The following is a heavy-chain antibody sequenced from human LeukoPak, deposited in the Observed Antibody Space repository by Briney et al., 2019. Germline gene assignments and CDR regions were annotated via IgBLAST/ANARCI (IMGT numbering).Heavy chain of an antibody. D-gene: IGHD2-2*01. Sequence: GGSLRLSCAASGFTFSSYAMSWVRQAPGKGLEGVSAISGSGGSTYYADSVKGRFTISRDNSKNTLYLQMNSLRAEDTAVYYCAKDSSLVPAAPFDYWGQGTLVTVSS. CDR2: ISGSGGST. V-gene: IGHV3-23*01. J-gene: IGHJ4*02. CDR3: AKDSSLVPAAPFDY. CDR1: GFTFSSYA.